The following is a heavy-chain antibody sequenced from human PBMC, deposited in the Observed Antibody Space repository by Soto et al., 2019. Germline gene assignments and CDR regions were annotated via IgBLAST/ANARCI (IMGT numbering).Heavy chain of an antibody. Sequence: GGSLRLSCAASGFTFSSYAMSWVRQAPGKGLEWVSAISGSGGSTYYADSVKGRFTISRDNSKNTLYLQMNSLRAEDTAVYYCANSLWGSVAFDIWGQGTMVTVSS. J-gene: IGHJ3*02. V-gene: IGHV3-23*01. CDR3: ANSLWGSVAFDI. CDR2: ISGSGGST. D-gene: IGHD7-27*01. CDR1: GFTFSSYA.